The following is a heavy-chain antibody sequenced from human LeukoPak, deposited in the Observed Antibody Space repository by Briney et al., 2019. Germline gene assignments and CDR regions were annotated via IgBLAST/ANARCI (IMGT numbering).Heavy chain of an antibody. D-gene: IGHD6-19*01. V-gene: IGHV4-4*03. J-gene: IGHJ4*02. CDR1: GGSIDITNY. CDR3: AGYSSGWYVDY. Sequence: KPPGTLSLTCGVSGGSIDITNYWSWVRQAPGKGLEWIGEISHDGTTNYNPSLRSRVAMSLDRANNQFSLKLSSVTAADTAVYYCAGYSSGWYVDYWGQGTLVTVSS. CDR2: ISHDGTT.